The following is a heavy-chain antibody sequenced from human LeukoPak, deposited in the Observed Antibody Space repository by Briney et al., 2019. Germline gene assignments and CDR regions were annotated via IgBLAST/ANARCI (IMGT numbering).Heavy chain of an antibody. D-gene: IGHD2-2*01. Sequence: ASVKVSCKASGGTFSSYAISWVRQAPGQGLEWMGGIIPIFGTANYAQKFQGRVTITADESTSTAYMELSSLRSEDTAVYYCARDRQLGYCSSTSCNVYFDYWGQGTLVTVSS. V-gene: IGHV1-69*13. CDR1: GGTFSSYA. CDR3: ARDRQLGYCSSTSCNVYFDY. J-gene: IGHJ4*02. CDR2: IIPIFGTA.